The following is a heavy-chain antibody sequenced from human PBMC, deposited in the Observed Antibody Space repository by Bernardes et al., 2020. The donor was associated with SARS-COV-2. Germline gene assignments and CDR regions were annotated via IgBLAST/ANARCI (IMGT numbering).Heavy chain of an antibody. CDR2: MNPNSGNT. J-gene: IGHJ4*02. V-gene: IGHV1-8*01. D-gene: IGHD3-22*01. CDR3: ARVYDSSGYWMLFDY. CDR1: GYTFTSYD. Sequence: ASVKVSCKASGYTFTSYDINWVRQATGQGPEWMGWMNPNSGNTGYAQKFQGRVTMTRNTSISTAYMELSSLRSEDTAVYYCARVYDSSGYWMLFDYWGQGTLVTVSS.